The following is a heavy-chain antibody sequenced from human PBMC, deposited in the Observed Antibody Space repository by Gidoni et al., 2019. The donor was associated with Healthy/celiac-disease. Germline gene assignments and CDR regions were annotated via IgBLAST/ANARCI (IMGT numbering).Heavy chain of an antibody. D-gene: IGHD3-22*01. V-gene: IGHV3-23*01. CDR3: AKPHYYDSSGYYYVIFGY. Sequence: EVQLLESGGGLVQPGGSLRLSCAASGFTFSSYAMSWVRQAPGKGLEWVSAISGSGGSTYYADSVKGRFTISRDNSKNTLYLQMNSLRAEDTAVYYCAKPHYYDSSGYYYVIFGYWGQGTLVTVSS. J-gene: IGHJ4*02. CDR1: GFTFSSYA. CDR2: ISGSGGST.